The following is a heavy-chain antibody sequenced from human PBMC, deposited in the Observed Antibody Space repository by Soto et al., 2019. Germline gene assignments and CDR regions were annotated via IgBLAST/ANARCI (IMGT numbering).Heavy chain of an antibody. Sequence: SVKVSCKASGGTFSSYAISWVRQAPGQGLEWMGGIIPIFGTANYAQKFQGRVTITADESTSTAYMELSSLRSEDTAVYYCARGTITIFGVVIIPTMDVWGQGTTVTVSS. V-gene: IGHV1-69*13. J-gene: IGHJ6*02. CDR1: GGTFSSYA. CDR2: IIPIFGTA. D-gene: IGHD3-3*01. CDR3: ARGTITIFGVVIIPTMDV.